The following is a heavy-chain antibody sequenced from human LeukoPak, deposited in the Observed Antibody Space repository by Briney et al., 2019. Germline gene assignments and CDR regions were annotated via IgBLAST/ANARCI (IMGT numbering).Heavy chain of an antibody. CDR2: IWYNGSNK. CDR1: GFTFSSYG. J-gene: IGHJ4*02. D-gene: IGHD3-10*01. Sequence: PGGSLRLSCAASGFTFSSYGMHWVRQAPGKGLEWVAVIWYNGSNKFYADSVKGRFTISRDNSKNTLYMQMNSPRAEDTAVYYCARDSYQYGSGSFPDYWGQGTLVTVSS. V-gene: IGHV3-33*01. CDR3: ARDSYQYGSGSFPDY.